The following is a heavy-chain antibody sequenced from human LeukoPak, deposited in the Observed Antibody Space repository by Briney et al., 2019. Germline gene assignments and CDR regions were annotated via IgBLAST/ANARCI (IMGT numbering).Heavy chain of an antibody. Sequence: ASVKVSCKVSGYTLTELSMHWVRQAPGKGLEWIAGFYTEDGETIYAQKFQGRVTMTEDTSTDTAYMELSSLRSEDTAVYYCATIYCSGGSCYSVAWFDPWGQGTLVTVSS. CDR2: FYTEDGET. V-gene: IGHV1-24*01. D-gene: IGHD2-15*01. J-gene: IGHJ5*02. CDR3: ATIYCSGGSCYSVAWFDP. CDR1: GYTLTELS.